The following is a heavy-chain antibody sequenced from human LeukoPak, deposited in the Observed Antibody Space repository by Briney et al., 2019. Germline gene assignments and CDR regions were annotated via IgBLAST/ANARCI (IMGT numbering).Heavy chain of an antibody. J-gene: IGHJ4*02. CDR3: AKNLFTDKVGETFDY. Sequence: GGSLRLSCAASGFTSSNYGMHWVRQTPGKGLEWVAVIWYDGSKEYYADSVKGRFTISRDNSKSTVYLQMNSLRAEDTAVYYCAKNLFTDKVGETFDYWGQGTLVTVSS. CDR1: GFTSSNYG. CDR2: IWYDGSKE. V-gene: IGHV3-33*06. D-gene: IGHD4-17*01.